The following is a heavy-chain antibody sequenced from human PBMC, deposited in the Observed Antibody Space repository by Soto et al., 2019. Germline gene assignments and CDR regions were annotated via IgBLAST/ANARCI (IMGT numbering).Heavy chain of an antibody. CDR3: ARSQGSSTSLEIYYYYYYGMDV. V-gene: IGHV1-69*01. CDR2: IIPITATA. CDR1: GGTFGSYA. D-gene: IGHD2-2*01. Sequence: QVQLVQSGAEVKKPGSSVKVSCKASGGTFGSYAISWVRQAPGQGLEWMGGIIPITATANYAQKLQGRVTITADESTSTASMQLSSLRSEDTAVYYCARSQGSSTSLEIYYYYYYGMDVWGQGTRVTVSS. J-gene: IGHJ6*02.